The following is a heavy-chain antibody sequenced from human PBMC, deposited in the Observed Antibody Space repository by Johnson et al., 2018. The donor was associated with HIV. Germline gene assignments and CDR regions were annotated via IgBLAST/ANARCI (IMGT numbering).Heavy chain of an antibody. Sequence: VQLVESGGGLIQPGGSLRLSCAASGFTVSSNYMSWVRQAPGKGLEWVSVIYSGGSTYYADSVKGRFTISRDNAKNSLYLQMNSLRAEDTAVYYCARDWYCTNGVCYFGAFDMWGQGTMVPVSS. D-gene: IGHD2-8*01. CDR3: ARDWYCTNGVCYFGAFDM. V-gene: IGHV3-53*01. CDR1: GFTVSSNY. J-gene: IGHJ3*02. CDR2: IYSGGST.